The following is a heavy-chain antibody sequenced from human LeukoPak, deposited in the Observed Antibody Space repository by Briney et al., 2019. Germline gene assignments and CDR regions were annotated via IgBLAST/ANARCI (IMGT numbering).Heavy chain of an antibody. CDR1: GGSLSSHY. D-gene: IGHD3-22*01. J-gene: IGHJ4*02. V-gene: IGHV4-59*11. Sequence: PSATLSLTCTVFGGSLSSHYWYWIRQPPGKGLEWIAYIYYTGTTTYNPSPKSRVTISVDTSKNQSSLKLSSVTAADTAVYYCATGTPDSSGSYHIDNWGQETLVTVSS. CDR2: IYYTGTT. CDR3: ATGTPDSSGSYHIDN.